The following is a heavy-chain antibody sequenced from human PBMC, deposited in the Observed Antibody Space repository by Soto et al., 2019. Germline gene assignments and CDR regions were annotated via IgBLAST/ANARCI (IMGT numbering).Heavy chain of an antibody. CDR1: GYTFTSYD. Sequence: ASVKVSCKASGYTFTSYDINWVRQATGQGLEWMGWMNPNSGNTGYAQKFQGRVTMTRNTSISTAYMELSSLRYEDTAVYYCTRPNLLTDFDFWDQGTMVIVSS. V-gene: IGHV1-8*01. CDR2: MNPNSGNT. J-gene: IGHJ3*01. CDR3: TRPNLLTDFDF.